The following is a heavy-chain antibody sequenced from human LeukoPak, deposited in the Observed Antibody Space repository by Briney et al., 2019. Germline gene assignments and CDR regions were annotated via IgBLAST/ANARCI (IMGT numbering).Heavy chain of an antibody. CDR3: AREMDGPYGSGSPLDY. Sequence: GGSLRLSCAVSGFTFSEYYMSWIRQAPGKGLEWVSYISSSGSTTYYADSVKGRFTISRDNAKNSLYLQMNSLRAEDTAVYYCAREMDGPYGSGSPLDYWGQGTLVTVSS. CDR1: GFTFSEYY. D-gene: IGHD3-10*01. J-gene: IGHJ4*02. V-gene: IGHV3-11*01. CDR2: ISSSGSTT.